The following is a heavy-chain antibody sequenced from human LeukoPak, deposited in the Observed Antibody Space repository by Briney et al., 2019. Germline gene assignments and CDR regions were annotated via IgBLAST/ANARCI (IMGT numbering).Heavy chain of an antibody. CDR2: INAGNGNT. CDR1: GYTFTNYA. V-gene: IGHV1-3*01. CDR3: ASSEWELLLCHY. D-gene: IGHD1-26*01. Sequence: ASVKVSFKASGYTFTNYAVHWVRQAPGQRLEWMGWINAGNGNTKYSQKFQGRVTITRDTSASTSYMYLSSLRSGDTAVYYCASSEWELLLCHYWGQGTLVTVSS. J-gene: IGHJ4*02.